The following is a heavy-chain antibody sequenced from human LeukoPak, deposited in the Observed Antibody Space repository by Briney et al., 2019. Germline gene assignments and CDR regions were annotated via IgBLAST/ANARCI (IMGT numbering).Heavy chain of an antibody. CDR2: IYTSGST. J-gene: IGHJ5*02. Sequence: PSETLSLTCTVSGGSISSGSYYWSWIRQPAGKGLEWIGRIYTSGSTNYNPSLKSRVTISVDTSKNQFSLKLSSVTAADTAVYYCARDSLSRTGYRLDNWFDPWGQGTLVTVSS. CDR3: ARDSLSRTGYRLDNWFDP. D-gene: IGHD3/OR15-3a*01. CDR1: GGSISSGSYY. V-gene: IGHV4-61*02.